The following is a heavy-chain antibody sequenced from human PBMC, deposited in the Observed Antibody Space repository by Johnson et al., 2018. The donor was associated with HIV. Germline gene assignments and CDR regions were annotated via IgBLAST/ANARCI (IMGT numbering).Heavy chain of an antibody. Sequence: VQLVESGGDLVQPGRSLRLSCAASGFTFGDYAMHWVQQAPGKGLEWVSGITWNSGKIDYAASVQGRFTISRDNAKNSLYLQMNSLRAEDTALYYCANEPGPTDAFDIWGQGTIVTVSS. V-gene: IGHV3-9*01. CDR2: ITWNSGKI. D-gene: IGHD2-8*02. CDR3: ANEPGPTDAFDI. CDR1: GFTFGDYA. J-gene: IGHJ3*02.